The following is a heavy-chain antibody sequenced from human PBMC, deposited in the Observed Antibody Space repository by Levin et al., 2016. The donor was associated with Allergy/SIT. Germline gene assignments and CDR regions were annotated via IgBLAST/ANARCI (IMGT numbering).Heavy chain of an antibody. CDR2: LTSGGAL. CDR1: GFTFSFYE. D-gene: IGHD6-6*01. J-gene: IGHJ6*02. CDR3: ARERPNGLDV. V-gene: IGHV3-69-1*01. Sequence: GESLKISCAASGFTFSFYEMTWVRQAPGEGLEWIASLTSGGALKYADSVQGRFTISRDNANNSLYLQMDSLRAEDTAIYFCARERPNGLDVWGHGTAVIVSS.